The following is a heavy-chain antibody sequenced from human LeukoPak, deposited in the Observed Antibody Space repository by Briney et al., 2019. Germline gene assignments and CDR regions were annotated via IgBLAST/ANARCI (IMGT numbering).Heavy chain of an antibody. V-gene: IGHV1-24*01. D-gene: IGHD3-22*01. Sequence: ASVKVSCKVSGYTLTELSMYWVRQAPGKGLEWMGGFDPEDGETIYAQKFQGRVTMTEDTSTDTAYMELSSLRSEDTAVYYCATVPGYYDSSGYPLGYWGQGTLVTVSS. CDR3: ATVPGYYDSSGYPLGY. CDR2: FDPEDGET. CDR1: GYTLTELS. J-gene: IGHJ4*02.